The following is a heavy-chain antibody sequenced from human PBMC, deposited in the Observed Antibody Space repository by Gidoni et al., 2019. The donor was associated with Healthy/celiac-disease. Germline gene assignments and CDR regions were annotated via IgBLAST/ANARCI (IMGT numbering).Heavy chain of an antibody. CDR1: GYTFTSYA. J-gene: IGHJ4*02. V-gene: IGHV1-3*01. Sequence: VQLVQSGAEVKKPGASVKVSCKASGYTFTSYAMHWVRQAPGQRLEWMGWINAGNGNTKYSQKFQGRVTITRDTSASTAYMELSSLRSEDTAVYYCARDSDYGDYSFDYWGQGTLVTVSS. D-gene: IGHD4-17*01. CDR2: INAGNGNT. CDR3: ARDSDYGDYSFDY.